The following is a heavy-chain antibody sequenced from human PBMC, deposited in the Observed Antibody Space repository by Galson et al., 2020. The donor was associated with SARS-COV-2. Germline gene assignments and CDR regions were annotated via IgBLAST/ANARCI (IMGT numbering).Heavy chain of an antibody. Sequence: TGGSLRLSCAASGFTLSNDWMIWVRQATGKGLEWVGRIKTKTEGDTTDYAAPVKGRFTISRDDSKNTLYLQMNSLKTEDTAVYYCTTMGKYWGQGTLVTVSS. CDR2: IKTKTEGDTT. CDR1: GFTLSNDW. CDR3: TTMGKY. J-gene: IGHJ4*02. V-gene: IGHV3-15*01.